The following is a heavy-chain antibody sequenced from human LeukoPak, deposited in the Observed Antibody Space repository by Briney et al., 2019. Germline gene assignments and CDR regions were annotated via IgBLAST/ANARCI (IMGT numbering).Heavy chain of an antibody. Sequence: SETLSLTCTVSGGSISSYYWSWIRQPPGKGLEWIGYISYSGSTNYNPSLKSRVTISIDTSKNQFSLKLRSVTAADTAIYYCARRVAGSLDFFDYWGQGTLVTVSS. D-gene: IGHD6-19*01. J-gene: IGHJ4*02. CDR2: ISYSGST. CDR1: GGSISSYY. V-gene: IGHV4-59*08. CDR3: ARRVAGSLDFFDY.